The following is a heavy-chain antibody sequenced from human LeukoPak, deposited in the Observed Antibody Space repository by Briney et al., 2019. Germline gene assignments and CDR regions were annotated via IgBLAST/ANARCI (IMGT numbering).Heavy chain of an antibody. Sequence: GGSLRLSCAASGFTFSSYGMHWVRQAPGKGLEWVAVIWYDGSNKYYADSVKGRFTISRDNSKNTLYLQMNSLRAEDTAVYYCARDRYSSGGGRSSNWFDPWGQGTLVTVSS. CDR2: IWYDGSNK. V-gene: IGHV3-33*01. D-gene: IGHD6-19*01. J-gene: IGHJ5*02. CDR3: ARDRYSSGGGRSSNWFDP. CDR1: GFTFSSYG.